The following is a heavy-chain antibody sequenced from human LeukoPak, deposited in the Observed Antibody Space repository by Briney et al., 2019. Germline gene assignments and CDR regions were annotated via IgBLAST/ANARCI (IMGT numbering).Heavy chain of an antibody. CDR3: ARVGRQYHYYYYYMDV. CDR1: GYTFTSYG. CDR2: ISAYNGNT. J-gene: IGHJ6*03. Sequence: ASVKVSCKASGYTFTSYGISWVRQAPGQGLEWMGWISAYNGNTNYAQKLQGRVTMTTDTSTSTAYKELRSLRSDDTAVYYCARVGRQYHYYYYYMDVWGKGTTVTVSS. D-gene: IGHD2-2*01. V-gene: IGHV1-18*01.